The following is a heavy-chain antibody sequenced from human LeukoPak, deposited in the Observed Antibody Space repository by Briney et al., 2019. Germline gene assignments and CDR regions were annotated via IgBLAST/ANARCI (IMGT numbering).Heavy chain of an antibody. V-gene: IGHV3-21*01. Sequence: GGSLRLSCAASGFTFRSYSMNWVRQAPGKGLEWVSSISSSSSYIYYADSVKGRFTISRDNAKNSLYLQMNSLRAEDTAVYYCARADRTGITIFGVVINSNFDYWGQGTLVTVSS. J-gene: IGHJ4*02. CDR1: GFTFRSYS. CDR3: ARADRTGITIFGVVINSNFDY. D-gene: IGHD3-3*01. CDR2: ISSSSSYI.